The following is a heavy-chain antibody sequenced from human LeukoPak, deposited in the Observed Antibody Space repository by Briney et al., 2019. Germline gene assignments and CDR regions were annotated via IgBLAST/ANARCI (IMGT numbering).Heavy chain of an antibody. J-gene: IGHJ1*01. CDR3: ARFSGYRRQYFQH. CDR1: GGSISSSSYY. CDR2: IYYSGST. V-gene: IGHV4-39*01. Sequence: SGTLSLTCTVSGGSISSSSYYWGWIRQPPGKGLEWIGSIYYSGSTYYNPSLKSRVTISVDTSKNQFSLKLSSVTAADTAVYYCARFSGYRRQYFQHWGQGTLVTVSS. D-gene: IGHD3-22*01.